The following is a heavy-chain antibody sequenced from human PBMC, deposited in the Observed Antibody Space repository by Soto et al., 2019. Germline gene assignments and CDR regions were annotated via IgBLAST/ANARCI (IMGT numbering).Heavy chain of an antibody. CDR1: GFTFSSYS. Sequence: GSLRLSCAASGFTFSSYSMNWVRQAPGKGLEWVSSISSSSSYIYYADSVKGRFTISRDNAKNSLYLQMNSLRAEDTAVYYCARVRNGVVLFDYWGQGTLVTVSS. J-gene: IGHJ4*02. CDR3: ARVRNGVVLFDY. D-gene: IGHD2-8*01. CDR2: ISSSSSYI. V-gene: IGHV3-21*01.